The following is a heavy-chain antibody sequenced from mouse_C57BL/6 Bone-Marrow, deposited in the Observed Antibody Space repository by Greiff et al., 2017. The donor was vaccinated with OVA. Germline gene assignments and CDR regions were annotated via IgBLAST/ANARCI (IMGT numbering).Heavy chain of an antibody. CDR1: GFSFTSYG. CDR2: IWSGGST. CDR3: ARSSNYYYYAMDY. D-gene: IGHD2-5*01. V-gene: IGHV2-2*01. Sequence: VMLVESGPGLVQPSQSLSITCTVSGFSFTSYGVHWVRQSPGKGLEWLGVIWSGGSTDYNAAFISRLSISKDNSKSQVFFKMNSLQADDTAIYYCARSSNYYYYAMDYWGQGTSVTVSS. J-gene: IGHJ4*01.